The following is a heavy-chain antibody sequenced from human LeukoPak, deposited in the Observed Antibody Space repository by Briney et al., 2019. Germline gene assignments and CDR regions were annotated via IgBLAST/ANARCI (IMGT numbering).Heavy chain of an antibody. CDR2: ISYDGSNK. CDR3: AKEHGVAAAGSALDY. D-gene: IGHD6-13*01. Sequence: GGSLRLSCAASGFTFSSYGMHWVRQAPGKGLEWVAVISYDGSNKYYADSVKGRFTISRDNSKNTLYLQMNSLRAEDTAVYYCAKEHGVAAAGSALDYWGQGTLVTVSS. V-gene: IGHV3-30*18. CDR1: GFTFSSYG. J-gene: IGHJ4*02.